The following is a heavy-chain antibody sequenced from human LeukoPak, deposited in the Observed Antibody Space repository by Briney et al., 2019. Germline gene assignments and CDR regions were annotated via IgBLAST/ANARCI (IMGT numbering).Heavy chain of an antibody. D-gene: IGHD3-22*01. V-gene: IGHV1-18*01. J-gene: IGHJ4*02. CDR1: GYTFSRHG. CDR3: AKDIHPGLDSGASCCFDY. Sequence: ASVKVSCKPSGYTFSRHGITWVRQAPGQGLEWMGWVSGYNGNTNYAQNVQGRVTMTTDTSTNTAYMELRGLRSDDTAVYYCAKDIHPGLDSGASCCFDYWGQGTPVTVSS. CDR2: VSGYNGNT.